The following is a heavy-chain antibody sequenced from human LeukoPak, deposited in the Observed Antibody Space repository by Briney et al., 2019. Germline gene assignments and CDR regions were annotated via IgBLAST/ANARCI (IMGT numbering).Heavy chain of an antibody. D-gene: IGHD3-10*01. CDR1: GFDLSRYW. V-gene: IGHV3-74*01. CDR3: VRHNYGYDY. Sequence: GGSLTLTCAASGFDLSRYWMHWVRQVPGKEVVWVSHSHNDGNSVSYADSVKGRFTVSRDNAKNTLYLQMNRLRAEDTAVYYCVRHNYGYDYWGQGTQVTVSS. CDR2: SHNDGNSV. J-gene: IGHJ4*02.